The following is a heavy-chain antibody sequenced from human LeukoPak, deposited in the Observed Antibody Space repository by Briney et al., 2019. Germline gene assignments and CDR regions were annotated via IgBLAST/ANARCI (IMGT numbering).Heavy chain of an antibody. CDR3: AKNIGGFDY. CDR2: ISWNSGSI. Sequence: SGGSLRLSCAASGFTFDDYAMHWVRQAPGKGLEWVSGISWNSGSIGYADSVKGRFTISRDNAKNSLYLQMNSLRAEDTAVYYCAKNIGGFDYWGQGTLVTVSS. CDR1: GFTFDDYA. V-gene: IGHV3-9*01. J-gene: IGHJ4*02. D-gene: IGHD4-23*01.